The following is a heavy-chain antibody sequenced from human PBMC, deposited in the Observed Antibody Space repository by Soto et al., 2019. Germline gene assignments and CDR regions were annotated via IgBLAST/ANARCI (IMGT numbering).Heavy chain of an antibody. D-gene: IGHD3-3*01. J-gene: IGHJ4*02. CDR3: TIGTKTSNDF. CDR1: GFTFSNAW. V-gene: IGHV3-15*01. Sequence: EVQLVESGGGLVKPGGSLRLSCAASGFTFSNAWMSWVRQVPGRGLEWVGRIKTKTDGATTDYAAPVKGRFTISRDDSKNTLNLQMNSLKTEDTAVYHCTIGTKTSNDFWGQGTLVTVSS. CDR2: IKTKTDGATT.